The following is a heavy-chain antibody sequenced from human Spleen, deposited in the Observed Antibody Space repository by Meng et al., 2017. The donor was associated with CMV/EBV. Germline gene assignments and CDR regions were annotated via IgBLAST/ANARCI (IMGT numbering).Heavy chain of an antibody. J-gene: IGHJ4*02. CDR1: GFTFHLYS. Sequence: GESLKISCAASGFTFHLYSMHWVRQAPGKGLEWVAVISFDGGNKYYADSVKGRFTISRDNSNKMVFLQVDSLRPEDTAVYYCARGPSYQLLYDWGQGTLVTVSS. D-gene: IGHD2-2*02. CDR2: ISFDGGNK. V-gene: IGHV3-30*04. CDR3: ARGPSYQLLYD.